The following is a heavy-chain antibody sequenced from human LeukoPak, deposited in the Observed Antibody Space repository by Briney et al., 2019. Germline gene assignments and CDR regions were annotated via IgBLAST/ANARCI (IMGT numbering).Heavy chain of an antibody. CDR1: GGSFSGYY. Sequence: SETLSLTCAVYGGSFSGYYWSWIRQPPGKGLEWIGEINHSGSTNYNPSLKSRVTISVDTSKNQFSLKLSSVTAADTAVYYCARALLRFLPSGGMDVWGQGTTVTVSS. CDR3: ARALLRFLPSGGMDV. D-gene: IGHD3-3*01. V-gene: IGHV4-34*01. J-gene: IGHJ6*02. CDR2: INHSGST.